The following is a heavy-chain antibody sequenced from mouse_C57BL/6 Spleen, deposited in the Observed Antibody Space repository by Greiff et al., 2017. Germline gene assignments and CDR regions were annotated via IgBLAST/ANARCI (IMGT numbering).Heavy chain of an antibody. J-gene: IGHJ4*01. D-gene: IGHD1-1*01. CDR2: IRSKSNNYAT. V-gene: IGHV10-1*01. Sequence: EVQLQESGGGLVQPKGSLKLSCAASGFSFNTYAMNWVRQAPGTGLEWVARIRSKSNNYATYYADSVKDRFTIARDDSESMLYLQMNNLKTEDTAMYYCVSRRPYYYGSSPLYYAMDYWGQGTSVTVSS. CDR3: VSRRPYYYGSSPLYYAMDY. CDR1: GFSFNTYA.